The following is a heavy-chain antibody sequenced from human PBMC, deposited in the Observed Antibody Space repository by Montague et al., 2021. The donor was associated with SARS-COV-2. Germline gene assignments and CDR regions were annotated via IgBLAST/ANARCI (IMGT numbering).Heavy chain of an antibody. CDR3: ASPTYYYDSSGSDAFGI. D-gene: IGHD3-22*01. J-gene: IGHJ3*02. CDR1: GGSISSSSYY. CDR2: IYYSGST. V-gene: IGHV4-39*01. Sequence: SETLSLTCTVSGGSISSSSYYWGWIRQPPGKGLEWIGSIYYSGSTYYNPSLKSRVTISVDTSKNQFSLKLSSVAAADMAVYYCASPTYYYDSSGSDAFGIWGQGTMVTVSS.